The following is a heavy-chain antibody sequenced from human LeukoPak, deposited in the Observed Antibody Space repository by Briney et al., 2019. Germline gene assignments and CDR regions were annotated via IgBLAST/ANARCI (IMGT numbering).Heavy chain of an antibody. J-gene: IGHJ4*02. D-gene: IGHD2-21*01. Sequence: GGSLRLSCAASGFTFGSYAMTWVRQALGKGLDWVSTTSGSGGSTYYADSVKGRFTFSRDNAKNTLYLQMNSLRAEDTAVYYCARDDWMDYWGQGTLVTVSS. CDR3: ARDDWMDY. CDR2: TSGSGGST. CDR1: GFTFGSYA. V-gene: IGHV3-23*01.